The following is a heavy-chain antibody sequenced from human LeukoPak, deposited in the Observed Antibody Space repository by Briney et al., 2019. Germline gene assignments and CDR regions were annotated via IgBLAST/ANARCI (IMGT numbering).Heavy chain of an antibody. CDR1: GDSIRNYY. CDR2: LYTSRNT. J-gene: IGHJ5*02. D-gene: IGHD1-20*01. V-gene: IGHV4-4*07. CDR3: ARESRISEGDGYHIDR. Sequence: SETLSLTCSVSGDSIRNYYWNWMRQPAGKGLEWIARLYTSRNTDYSPSLRSRITVSLDESKNQFSLKLSSVTAADTAVYYCARESRISEGDGYHIDRWGQGSLVTVSS.